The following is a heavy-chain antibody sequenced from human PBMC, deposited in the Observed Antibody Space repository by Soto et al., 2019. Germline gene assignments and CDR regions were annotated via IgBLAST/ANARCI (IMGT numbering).Heavy chain of an antibody. D-gene: IGHD2-8*01. CDR3: ARDRGYCTNGVCYRDDY. V-gene: IGHV1-69*04. CDR1: GGTFSSYT. Sequence: ASVKVSCKASGGTFSSYTISWVRQAPGQGLEWMGRIIPILGIANYAQKFQGRVTITADKSTSTAYMELSSLRSEDTAVYYCARDRGYCTNGVCYRDDYWGQGTLVTVSS. J-gene: IGHJ4*02. CDR2: IIPILGIA.